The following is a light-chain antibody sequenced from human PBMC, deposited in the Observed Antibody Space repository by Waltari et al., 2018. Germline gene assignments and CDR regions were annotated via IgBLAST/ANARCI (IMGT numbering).Light chain of an antibody. CDR3: SSQSTNSVVL. Sequence: QSALTQPASVSGSPGQSITISCTGTISDVGGFNSVSWYQVHPGQAPRVMIYDVINRPSGFSDRISASKSGNTASLTISGLQAEDEGDYYCSSQSTNSVVLFGGGTKLTVL. J-gene: IGLJ3*02. CDR2: DVI. V-gene: IGLV2-14*03. CDR1: ISDVGGFNS.